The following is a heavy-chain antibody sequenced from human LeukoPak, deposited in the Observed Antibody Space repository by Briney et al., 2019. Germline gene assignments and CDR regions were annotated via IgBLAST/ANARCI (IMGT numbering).Heavy chain of an antibody. J-gene: IGHJ4*02. Sequence: GGSLRLSCAASAFTFSSYGMHWVRQAPGKGLEWVAFIRYDGSNKYYADSVKGRFTISRDNSKNTLYLQMNSLRAEDTAVYYCAKDPKLRTTNYYGSGSYYSYYWGQGTLVTVSS. D-gene: IGHD3-10*01. CDR3: AKDPKLRTTNYYGSGSYYSYY. CDR1: AFTFSSYG. V-gene: IGHV3-30*02. CDR2: IRYDGSNK.